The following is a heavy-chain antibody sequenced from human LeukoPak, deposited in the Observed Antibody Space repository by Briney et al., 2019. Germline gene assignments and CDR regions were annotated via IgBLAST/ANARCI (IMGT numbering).Heavy chain of an antibody. V-gene: IGHV3-74*01. CDR1: GFTFSSYW. D-gene: IGHD1-26*01. J-gene: IGHJ6*03. CDR2: ISSDGSST. CDR3: ARASYSGSYYDYYYYMDV. Sequence: GGSLRLSCAASGFTFSSYWMHWVRQAPGKGLVWVSRISSDGSSTTYADSVKGRFTISRDNAKNTLYLQMNSLRAEDTAVYYCARASYSGSYYDYYYYMDVWGKGTTVTISS.